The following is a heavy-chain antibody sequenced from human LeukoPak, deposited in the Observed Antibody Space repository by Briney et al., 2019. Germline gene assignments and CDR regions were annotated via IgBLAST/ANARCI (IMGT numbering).Heavy chain of an antibody. CDR1: GFTFSSYG. J-gene: IGHJ4*02. CDR3: ARVSTDSSGYYYRALDY. D-gene: IGHD3-22*01. CDR2: ISSSGSTI. Sequence: PGGSLRLSCAASGFTFSSYGMHWVRQAPGKGLEWVSYISSSGSTIYYADSVKGRFTISRDNSKNTLYLQMNSLRAEDTAVYYCARVSTDSSGYYYRALDYWGQGTLVTVSS. V-gene: IGHV3-48*01.